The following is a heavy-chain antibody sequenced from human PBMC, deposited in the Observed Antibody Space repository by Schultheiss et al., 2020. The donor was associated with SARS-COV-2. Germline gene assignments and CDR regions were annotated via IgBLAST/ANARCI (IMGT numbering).Heavy chain of an antibody. J-gene: IGHJ6*02. D-gene: IGHD2-21*02. V-gene: IGHV3-30*01. CDR3: ARDGDYYDYYYYGMDV. CDR1: GFTFSSYA. Sequence: GGSLRLSCAASGFTFSSYAMHWVRQAPGKGLEWVAVISYDGSNQYYADSVKGRFTISRDNSKNTLYLQMNSLRAEDTAVYYCARDGDYYDYYYYGMDVWGQRTTVTVSS. CDR2: ISYDGSNQ.